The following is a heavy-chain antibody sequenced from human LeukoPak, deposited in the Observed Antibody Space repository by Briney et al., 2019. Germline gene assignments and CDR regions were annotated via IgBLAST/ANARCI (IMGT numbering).Heavy chain of an antibody. J-gene: IGHJ4*02. V-gene: IGHV4-61*02. D-gene: IGHD2-2*01. CDR3: ARASLSGYGFDY. Sequence: PSQTLSLTRTVSGGSISSGSYYWSWIRQPAGKGLEWIGRIYTSGSTNYNPSLKSRVTISVDTSKNQFSLKLSSVTAADTAVYYCARASLSGYGFDYWGQGTLVTVSS. CDR1: GGSISSGSYY. CDR2: IYTSGST.